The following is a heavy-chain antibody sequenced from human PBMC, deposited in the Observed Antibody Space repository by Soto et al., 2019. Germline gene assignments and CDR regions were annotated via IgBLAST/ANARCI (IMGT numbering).Heavy chain of an antibody. D-gene: IGHD6-13*01. CDR2: ISGSGGST. CDR1: GFTFSSYA. V-gene: IGHV3-23*01. Sequence: GGSLRLSCAASGFTFSSYAMSWVRQAPGKGLEWVSAISGSGGSTYYADSVKGRFTISRDNSKNTLYLQMNSLRAEDKDVYYCAKDKGRGIAAAGPKACWGRGPLFTVSS. CDR3: AKDKGRGIAAAGPKAC. J-gene: IGHJ4*02.